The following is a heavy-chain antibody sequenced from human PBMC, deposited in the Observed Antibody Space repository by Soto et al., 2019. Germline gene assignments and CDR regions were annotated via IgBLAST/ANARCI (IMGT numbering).Heavy chain of an antibody. V-gene: IGHV4-4*02. Sequence: QVQLQESGPGLVKPSGTLSLTCAVSGDSVSSPYYWCWVRQPPGKGLEWIGEVFHTGTTSYNPSPRSGTTISMDKPNQQFSLNLSSVTAAATAVYYCARSAGWYAVHSWGPGTPVIVSS. J-gene: IGHJ4*02. CDR2: VFHTGTT. D-gene: IGHD6-19*01. CDR3: ARSAGWYAVHS. CDR1: GDSVSSPYY.